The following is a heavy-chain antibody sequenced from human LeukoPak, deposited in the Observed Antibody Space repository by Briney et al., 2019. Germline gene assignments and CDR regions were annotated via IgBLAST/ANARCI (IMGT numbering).Heavy chain of an antibody. CDR3: ARVGDHFHWFLDR. J-gene: IGHJ2*01. CDR2: LYSGSDT. Sequence: GGSLTLSCAASGFTVSTNYMNWVRQAPGKGLEWVSILYSGSDTYYADSVKGRFTISRDNSRNILFLHMNSLKAEDTAIYYCARVGDHFHWFLDRWDRGTLVAVSS. CDR1: GFTVSTNY. V-gene: IGHV3-53*01. D-gene: IGHD2-21*01.